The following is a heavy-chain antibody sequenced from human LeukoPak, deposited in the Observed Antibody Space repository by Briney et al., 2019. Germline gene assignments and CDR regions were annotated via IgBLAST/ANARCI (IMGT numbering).Heavy chain of an antibody. V-gene: IGHV3-7*03. Sequence: GGSLRLSCVASGFTFSSNWMSRVRQAPGKGLEWVANIKQDGSGKYYVDSVKGRFTISRDNAKNSLYLQMNSLRAEDTAVYYCAKDPPQHQAGIGDYFDYWGQGTLVTVSS. D-gene: IGHD6-19*01. J-gene: IGHJ4*02. CDR3: AKDPPQHQAGIGDYFDY. CDR1: GFTFSSNW. CDR2: IKQDGSGK.